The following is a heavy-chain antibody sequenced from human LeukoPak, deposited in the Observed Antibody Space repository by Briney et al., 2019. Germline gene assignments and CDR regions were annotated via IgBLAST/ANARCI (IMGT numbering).Heavy chain of an antibody. Sequence: SENLSLNCTVSGGSISSSSYYWGWIRQPPGKGLEWIASVYYSGTTYYSPPLKSRVTISVDTSKNQFSLEVSSVTAADTAVYYCARALRVSLGYGYATPYFDYWGQGARVTVSS. CDR2: VYYSGTT. D-gene: IGHD5-18*01. CDR1: GGSISSSSYY. J-gene: IGHJ4*02. CDR3: ARALRVSLGYGYATPYFDY. V-gene: IGHV4-39*07.